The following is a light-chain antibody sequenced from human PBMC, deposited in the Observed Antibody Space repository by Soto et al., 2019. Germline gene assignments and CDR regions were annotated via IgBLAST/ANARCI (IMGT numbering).Light chain of an antibody. CDR2: GAS. J-gene: IGKJ2*01. CDR1: QSVSSSY. Sequence: EIVLTQSPGTLSLSPGERATLSCRASQSVSSSYLAWYQQKPGQAPRLLIYGASSRATGIPDRFSGSGSGTQFTLSISRLEPEGFAVYYWQQYGSSPLYPFGQGTKLEIK. CDR3: QQYGSSPLYP. V-gene: IGKV3-20*01.